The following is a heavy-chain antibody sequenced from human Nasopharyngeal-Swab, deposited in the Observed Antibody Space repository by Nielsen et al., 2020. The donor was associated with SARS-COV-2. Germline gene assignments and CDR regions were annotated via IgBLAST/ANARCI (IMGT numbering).Heavy chain of an antibody. D-gene: IGHD3-10*01. CDR2: ISSSSSYI. CDR3: ARDHVLPDAFDI. Sequence: GESLKISCAASGFTFSSYSMNWARQPPGKGLEWVSSISSSSSYIYYADSVKGRFTISRDKAKNSLYLQMNSLRAEDTAVYYCARDHVLPDAFDIWGQGTMVTVSS. CDR1: GFTFSSYS. J-gene: IGHJ3*02. V-gene: IGHV3-21*01.